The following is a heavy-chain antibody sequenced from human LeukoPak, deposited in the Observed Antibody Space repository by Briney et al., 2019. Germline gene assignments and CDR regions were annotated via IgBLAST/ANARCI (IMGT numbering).Heavy chain of an antibody. CDR2: ISRDSRVT. V-gene: IGHV3-9*01. D-gene: IGHD2-15*01. CDR1: GFTFDDYA. Sequence: GRSLRLSCAASGFTFDDYAMHWVRQPPGKGLEWVAGISRDSRVTGYADSVKGRFTISRDSGKKFVYLQMNSLRTEDTALYYCAKVIAHLSYAMDVWGQGTTVTVSS. J-gene: IGHJ6*02. CDR3: AKVIAHLSYAMDV.